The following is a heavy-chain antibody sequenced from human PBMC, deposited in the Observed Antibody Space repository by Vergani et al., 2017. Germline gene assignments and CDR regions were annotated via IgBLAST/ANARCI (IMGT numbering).Heavy chain of an antibody. Sequence: QVQLVQSGAEVKKPGSSVKVSCKASGGTFSCYAISWVRQAPGQGLEWMGGIIPIFGTANYAQKFQGRVTITADKSTSTAYMELSSLRSEDTAVYYCARGLYYDFWRGYYYGMDVWGQGTTVTVSS. CDR2: IIPIFGTA. D-gene: IGHD3-3*01. CDR1: GGTFSCYA. CDR3: ARGLYYDFWRGYYYGMDV. V-gene: IGHV1-69*06. J-gene: IGHJ6*02.